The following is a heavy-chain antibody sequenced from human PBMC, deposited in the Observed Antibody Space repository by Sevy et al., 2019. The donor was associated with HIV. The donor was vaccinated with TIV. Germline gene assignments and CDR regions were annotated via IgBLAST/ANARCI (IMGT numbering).Heavy chain of an antibody. D-gene: IGHD3-3*01. CDR3: ARVPRYDEPYYFDY. CDR2: IYTGGGT. V-gene: IGHV3-53*01. J-gene: IGHJ4*02. Sequence: GGSLRLSCAASGFIVTSHYMAWVRQAPGKGLEWVSSIYTGGGTYYADSVKGRFTISRDNSKNTLYLQMNSLSAEDTAFYYCARVPRYDEPYYFDYRGQGALVTVSS. CDR1: GFIVTSHY.